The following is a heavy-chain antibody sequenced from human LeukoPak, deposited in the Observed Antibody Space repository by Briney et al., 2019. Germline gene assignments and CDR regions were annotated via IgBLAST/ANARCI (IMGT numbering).Heavy chain of an antibody. J-gene: IGHJ6*02. CDR1: KYTFTNYD. D-gene: IGHD2-8*01. V-gene: IGHV1-8*01. Sequence: ASVKVSCKASKYTFTNYDINWVRQATGRGLEWMGWMSPNSGNTGYAQKFQGRVTMTRDTSISTAYIELSSLRSEDTAVYYCAREIVLMVYATDYYYYGMDVWGQGTTVTVSS. CDR2: MSPNSGNT. CDR3: AREIVLMVYATDYYYYGMDV.